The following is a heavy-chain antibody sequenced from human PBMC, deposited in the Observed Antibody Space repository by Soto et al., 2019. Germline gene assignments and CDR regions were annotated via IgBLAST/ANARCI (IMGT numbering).Heavy chain of an antibody. CDR3: ARDLWGLGSSWSLGWFDP. J-gene: IGHJ5*02. Sequence: PSQTLSLTCAFSGDSVASNSAAWNWIRQSPSRGLEWLGRTYYRSKWYNDYAVSVKSRITINPDTSKNQFSLQLNSVTPEDTAVYYCARDLWGLGSSWSLGWFDPWGQGTLVTVSS. CDR2: TYYRSKWYN. D-gene: IGHD6-13*01. V-gene: IGHV6-1*01. CDR1: GDSVASNSAA.